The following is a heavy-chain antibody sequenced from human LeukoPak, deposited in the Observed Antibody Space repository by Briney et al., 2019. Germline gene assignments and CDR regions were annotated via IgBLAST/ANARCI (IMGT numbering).Heavy chain of an antibody. Sequence: PGGSLRLSCAASGFTFSKYGMHWIRQAPGMGLEWLAVIWSNGNNVYYVESVKGRFTISRDNSKNTLYLQMNSLRAEDTAVYYCAKDSYGSGTTADYWGQGTLVTVSS. V-gene: IGHV3-33*06. CDR3: AKDSYGSGTTADY. CDR1: GFTFSKYG. CDR2: IWSNGNNV. D-gene: IGHD3-10*01. J-gene: IGHJ4*02.